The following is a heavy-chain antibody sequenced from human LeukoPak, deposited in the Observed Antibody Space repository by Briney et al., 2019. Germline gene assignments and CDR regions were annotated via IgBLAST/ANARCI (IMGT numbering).Heavy chain of an antibody. D-gene: IGHD2-8*01. V-gene: IGHV3-30*03. CDR2: ISHDGNSK. Sequence: GGSLRLSCSASGFIFSSFGIHWVRRAPGKGLDWVAVISHDGNSKYYGDSVKGRFTISRDNSKNTLYLQMNSLRAEDTAVHYCARDGVAAFDYWGQGTLITVSS. J-gene: IGHJ4*02. CDR3: ARDGVAAFDY. CDR1: GFIFSSFG.